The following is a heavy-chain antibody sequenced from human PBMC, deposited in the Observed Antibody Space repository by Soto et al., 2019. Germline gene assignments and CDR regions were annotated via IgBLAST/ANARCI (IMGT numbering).Heavy chain of an antibody. CDR2: IGTAGDT. CDR3: ARGAAGPVDY. Sequence: PGGSLRLSCAASGFTFSTYDMQWVRQATGKGLEWVSTIGTAGDTYYPGSVKGRFTISRENAKNSLYLQMNSLRAGDTAVYYCARGAAGPVDYWGQGTLVTVSS. J-gene: IGHJ4*02. D-gene: IGHD6-13*01. V-gene: IGHV3-13*01. CDR1: GFTFSTYD.